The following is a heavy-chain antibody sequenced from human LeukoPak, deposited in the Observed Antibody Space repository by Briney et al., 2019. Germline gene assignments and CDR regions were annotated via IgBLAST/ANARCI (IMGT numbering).Heavy chain of an antibody. D-gene: IGHD3-22*01. Sequence: GGSLRLSCAASGFTFSSYSMNWVRQAPGKGLEWVSYISSSSSTIYYADSVKGRFTISRDNAKNSLYLQMNSLRAEETAVYYCARGTYYYDSSGYYILDYWGQGTLVTVSS. J-gene: IGHJ4*02. V-gene: IGHV3-48*01. CDR3: ARGTYYYDSSGYYILDY. CDR1: GFTFSSYS. CDR2: ISSSSSTI.